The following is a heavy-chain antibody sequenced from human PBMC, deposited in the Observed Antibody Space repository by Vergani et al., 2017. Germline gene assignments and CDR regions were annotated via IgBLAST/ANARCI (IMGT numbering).Heavy chain of an antibody. V-gene: IGHV4-59*01. CDR3: ARGIYGDYVSYYCMDV. Sequence: QVQLQESGPGLVKPSETLSLTCTVSGGSISSYYWSWIRQPPGKGLEWIGYIYYSGSTNYNPSLESRVTISVDTSKNQFSLKLSSVTAADTALYYCARGIYGDYVSYYCMDVWGQGTTVTVSS. CDR1: GGSISSYY. D-gene: IGHD4-17*01. J-gene: IGHJ6*02. CDR2: IYYSGST.